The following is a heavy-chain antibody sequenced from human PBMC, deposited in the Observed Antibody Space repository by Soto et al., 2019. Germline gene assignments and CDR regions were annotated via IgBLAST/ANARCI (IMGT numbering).Heavy chain of an antibody. V-gene: IGHV5-51*01. D-gene: IGHD2-21*02. J-gene: IGHJ4*02. CDR2: IYPGDSDT. CDR1: GYSFTSYW. Sequence: PGESLKISCKGSGYSFTSYWIGWVRQMPGKGLEWMGIIYPGDSDTRYSPSFQGQVTIPADKSISTAYLQWSSLRVEDTSVYYCARAGYCGPGCYYYFDYWGQGTLVTVSS. CDR3: ARAGYCGPGCYYYFDY.